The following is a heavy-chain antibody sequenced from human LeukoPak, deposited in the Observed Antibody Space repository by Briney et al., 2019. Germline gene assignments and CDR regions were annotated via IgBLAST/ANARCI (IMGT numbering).Heavy chain of an antibody. CDR3: ARDHYDLWSGYPLLYGMDV. V-gene: IGHV3-30*04. J-gene: IGHJ6*02. Sequence: GGSLRLSCAASGFTFSSYAMHWVRQAPGKGLEWVAVISYDGSNKYYADSVKGRFTISRDNSKNTLYLQMNSLRAEDTAVYYCARDHYDLWSGYPLLYGMDVWGQGTTVTVSS. CDR1: GFTFSSYA. CDR2: ISYDGSNK. D-gene: IGHD3-3*01.